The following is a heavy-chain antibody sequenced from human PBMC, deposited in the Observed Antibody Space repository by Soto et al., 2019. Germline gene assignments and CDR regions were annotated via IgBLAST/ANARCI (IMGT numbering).Heavy chain of an antibody. CDR3: ARVSITIFGVVIIGDAFDI. Sequence: TLSLTCTVSGGSISSGDYYWSWIRQPPGKGLEWIGYIYYSGSTYYNPSLKSRVTISVDTSKNQFSLKLSSVTAADTAVYYCARVSITIFGVVIIGDAFDIWGQGTMVTVSS. CDR1: GGSISSGDYY. D-gene: IGHD3-3*01. J-gene: IGHJ3*02. V-gene: IGHV4-30-4*01. CDR2: IYYSGST.